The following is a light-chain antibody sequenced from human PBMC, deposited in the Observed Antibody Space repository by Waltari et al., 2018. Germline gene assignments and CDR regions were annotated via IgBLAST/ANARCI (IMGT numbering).Light chain of an antibody. Sequence: DIQMTQSPSSLSASVGDRVTITCRASQDIRNYLSWYQQKPGKAPKLLIYTASTLQSGVPLRFSGSGSGTDFTLAISSLQPEDFATYYCQQTYSAPLTFGGGTKVEMK. CDR2: TAS. J-gene: IGKJ4*01. CDR1: QDIRNY. CDR3: QQTYSAPLT. V-gene: IGKV1-39*01.